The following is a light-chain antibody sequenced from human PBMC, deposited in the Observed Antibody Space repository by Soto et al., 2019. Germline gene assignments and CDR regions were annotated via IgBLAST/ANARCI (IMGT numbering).Light chain of an antibody. Sequence: EIVMTQSPPTLSVSPGERATLSCRASQSVSSNLAWYQQKPGQAPRLLIYGASTRATGVPVRIRGSGSVTEFTLTISSLQSEDFALYYCQQYNNWPWTFGQGTKVEIK. CDR2: GAS. V-gene: IGKV3-15*01. CDR1: QSVSSN. J-gene: IGKJ1*01. CDR3: QQYNNWPWT.